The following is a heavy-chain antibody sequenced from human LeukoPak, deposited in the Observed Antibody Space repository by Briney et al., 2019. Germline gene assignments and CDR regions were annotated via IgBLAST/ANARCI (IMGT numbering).Heavy chain of an antibody. CDR3: ARGEFIAAAGFDY. D-gene: IGHD6-13*01. Sequence: PGGSLRLSCAASGFTFSSYEMNWVRQAPGKGLEWVAVISYDGSNKYYADSVKGRFTISRDNSKNTLYLQMNSLRAEDTAVYYCARGEFIAAAGFDYWGQGTLVTVSS. V-gene: IGHV3-30*04. CDR1: GFTFSSYE. J-gene: IGHJ4*02. CDR2: ISYDGSNK.